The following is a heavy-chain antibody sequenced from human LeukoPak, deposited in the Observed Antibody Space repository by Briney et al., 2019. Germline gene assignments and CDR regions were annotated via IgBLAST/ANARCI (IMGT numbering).Heavy chain of an antibody. CDR2: FDPEDGET. D-gene: IGHD3-10*01. V-gene: IGHV1-24*01. J-gene: IGHJ6*03. CDR1: GYTLTELS. CDR3: ARIYYGSGSYTLSSYYYMDV. Sequence: ASVKVSCKVSGYTLTELSMHWVRQAPGKGLEWMGGFDPEDGETIYAQKLQGRVTMTEDTSTDTAYMELSSLRSEDTAVYYCARIYYGSGSYTLSSYYYMDVWGKGTTVTVSS.